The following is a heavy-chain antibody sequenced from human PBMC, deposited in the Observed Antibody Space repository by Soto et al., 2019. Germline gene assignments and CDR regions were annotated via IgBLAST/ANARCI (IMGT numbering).Heavy chain of an antibody. CDR3: VKARYDIWSGLDY. J-gene: IGHJ4*02. D-gene: IGHD3-3*01. Sequence: GGSLRLSCAASGFTFNSHAMNWVRQAPGKGLECVSGISESGGSTYYADSVKGRFTISRDNSKNTLYLQMNSLRAEDTAIYYCVKARYDIWSGLDYWGQGMLVTVSS. CDR2: ISESGGST. V-gene: IGHV3-23*01. CDR1: GFTFNSHA.